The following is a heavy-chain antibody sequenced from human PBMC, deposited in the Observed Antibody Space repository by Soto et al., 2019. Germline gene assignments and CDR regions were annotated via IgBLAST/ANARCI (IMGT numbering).Heavy chain of an antibody. D-gene: IGHD6-13*01. CDR3: ARSTGYISSWFSYNWFDP. CDR2: ISANNGNT. J-gene: IGHJ5*02. V-gene: IGHV1-18*01. CDR1: GYTFSSYG. Sequence: QAQLVQSGAEVKKPGASVKVSCRGSGYTFSSYGISWVRQGPGQGLEWMGWISANNGNTKYAQKVQGRVTMTTDTTTXTXNMELRGLRSDDTAVYFCARSTGYISSWFSYNWFDPWGQGTLVTVSS.